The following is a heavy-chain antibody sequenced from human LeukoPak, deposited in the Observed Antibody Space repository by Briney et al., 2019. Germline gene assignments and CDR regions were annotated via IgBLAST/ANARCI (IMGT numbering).Heavy chain of an antibody. V-gene: IGHV3-21*01. Sequence: PGGSLRLSCAASGFTFSSYSMNWVRQAPGKGLEWVSSISSSSSYIYYADSVKGRFTISRDNAKNSLYLQMNSLRAEDTAVYYCASAVAVAGLNWFDPWGQGTLVTVSP. CDR2: ISSSSSYI. CDR1: GFTFSSYS. J-gene: IGHJ5*02. CDR3: ASAVAVAGLNWFDP. D-gene: IGHD6-19*01.